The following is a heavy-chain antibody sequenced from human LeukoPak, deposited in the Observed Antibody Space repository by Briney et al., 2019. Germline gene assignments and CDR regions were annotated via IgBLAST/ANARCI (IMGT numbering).Heavy chain of an antibody. D-gene: IGHD2-15*01. Sequence: PSETLSLTCAHSGYSIHRPYSLGWHRQPPGKGLEWIGSIYHSGSTYYNPSLKSRVTISVDTSKNQFSLKLSSVTAADTAVDYCARDRLYCSGGSCYLNWFDPWGQGTLVTVSS. J-gene: IGHJ5*02. CDR3: ARDRLYCSGGSCYLNWFDP. CDR1: GYSIHRPYS. V-gene: IGHV4-38-2*02. CDR2: IYHSGST.